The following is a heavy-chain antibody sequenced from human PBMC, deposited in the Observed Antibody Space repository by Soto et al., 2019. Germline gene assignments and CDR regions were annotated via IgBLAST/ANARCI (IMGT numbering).Heavy chain of an antibody. Sequence: QVQLVQSGAEVKKPGASVKVSCKASGYTFTSYGISWVRQAPGQGLEWMGWISAYNGNTNYAQKLQGRXTXTXXTSTSTAYMELRSLRSDDTAVYYCVVAAQPYYFDYWGQGTLVTVSS. J-gene: IGHJ4*02. CDR2: ISAYNGNT. CDR3: VVAAQPYYFDY. D-gene: IGHD2-15*01. CDR1: GYTFTSYG. V-gene: IGHV1-18*01.